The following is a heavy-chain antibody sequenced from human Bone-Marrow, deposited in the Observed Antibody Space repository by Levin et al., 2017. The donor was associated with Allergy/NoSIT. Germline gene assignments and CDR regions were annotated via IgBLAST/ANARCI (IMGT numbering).Heavy chain of an antibody. CDR2: VDWDDDK. CDR1: GFSLTTRGMC. J-gene: IGHJ3*01. V-gene: IGHV2-70*01. D-gene: IGHD1-26*01. CDR3: ARMVSSSANIGSYSGSYPDVFGV. Sequence: SGPTLVKPTETLTLTCTFSGFSLTTRGMCVTWIRQPPGKALEWLAFVDWDDDKTYNASLKSRLTVSRDKSKNDVVRTLTNVHPADTGTYYCARMVSSSANIGSYSGSYPDVFGVWGPGKEVTVSS.